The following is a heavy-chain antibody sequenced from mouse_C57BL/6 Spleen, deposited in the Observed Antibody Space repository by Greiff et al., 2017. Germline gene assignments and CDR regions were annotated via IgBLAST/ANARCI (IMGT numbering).Heavy chain of an antibody. CDR3: AAYYYGSSSPFAY. CDR2: IDPSDSET. CDR1: GYTFTSYW. J-gene: IGHJ3*01. V-gene: IGHV1-52*01. Sequence: VQLQQPGAELVRPGSSAKLSCKASGYTFTSYWMHWVKQRPIQGLEWIGNIDPSDSETHYNQKFKDKATLTVDKSSSTAYMQLSSLTSEDSAVYYCAAYYYGSSSPFAYWGQGTLVTVSA. D-gene: IGHD1-1*01.